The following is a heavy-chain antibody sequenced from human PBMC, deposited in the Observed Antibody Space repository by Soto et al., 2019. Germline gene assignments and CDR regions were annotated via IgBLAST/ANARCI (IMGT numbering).Heavy chain of an antibody. CDR1: GDSVSSNSAA. D-gene: IGHD6-13*01. J-gene: IGHJ5*02. CDR3: AREIAAASQGHWFDP. Sequence: PSQTLSLTCAISGDSVSSNSAAWNWIRQSPSRGLEWLGRTYYRSKWYNDYAVSVESRITINPDTSKNQFSLQLNSVTPEDTAVYYCAREIAAASQGHWFDPWCQGTLVTVSS. CDR2: TYYRSKWYN. V-gene: IGHV6-1*01.